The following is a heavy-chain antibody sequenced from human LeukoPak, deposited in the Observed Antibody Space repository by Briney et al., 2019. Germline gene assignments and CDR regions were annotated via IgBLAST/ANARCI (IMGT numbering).Heavy chain of an antibody. D-gene: IGHD5-18*01. Sequence: GGSLRLSCAASGFTFSSYAMSWVRQAPGKGLEWVSAISGSGGSTYYEDSVKGRFTISGDNSKNTLYLQMNSPRAEDTAVYYCAKVDTAMVEYYFDYWGQGTLVTVSS. CDR1: GFTFSSYA. CDR3: AKVDTAMVEYYFDY. J-gene: IGHJ4*02. CDR2: ISGSGGST. V-gene: IGHV3-23*01.